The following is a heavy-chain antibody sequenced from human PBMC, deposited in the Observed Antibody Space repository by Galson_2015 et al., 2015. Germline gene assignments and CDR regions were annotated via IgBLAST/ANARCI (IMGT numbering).Heavy chain of an antibody. CDR2: IKQDGSDK. CDR1: GFTLSSYW. J-gene: IGHJ4*02. D-gene: IGHD6-19*01. V-gene: IGHV3-7*03. CDR3: VCPEGTAVAGTNY. Sequence: SLRLSCAASGFTLSSYWMSWVRQAPGKGLEWVANIKQDGSDKYYVDSVKGRFTISRDNAKNSLYLQMNSLRAEDTAVYYCVCPEGTAVAGTNYWGQGTLVTVSS.